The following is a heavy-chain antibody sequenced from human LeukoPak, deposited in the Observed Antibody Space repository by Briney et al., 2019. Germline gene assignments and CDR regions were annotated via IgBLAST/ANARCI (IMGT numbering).Heavy chain of an antibody. V-gene: IGHV3-48*04. CDR2: ITSTGSVI. Sequence: GGSLRLSCAASGFSFSTYRMNWVRQAPGKGLEGVSYITSTGSVIYDADSVKGRFTISRDNAKNSLYLQMDSLRAEDTGVYYCARGGYCSGGICQSGYFYHYGMDVWGQGTTVTVSS. CDR3: ARGGYCSGGICQSGYFYHYGMDV. D-gene: IGHD2-15*01. CDR1: GFSFSTYR. J-gene: IGHJ6*02.